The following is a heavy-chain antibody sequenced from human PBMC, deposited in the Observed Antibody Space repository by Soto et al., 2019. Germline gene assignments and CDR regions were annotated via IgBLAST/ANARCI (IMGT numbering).Heavy chain of an antibody. Sequence: CIRKPPGKGLEWIGCIYYSGTANYNPSLRSRVTISLDTSKSQLSLKLNSVTAADTAVYYCARTLGEVLFDYWGQGILVTVSS. CDR3: ARTLGEVLFDY. J-gene: IGHJ4*02. V-gene: IGHV4-59*08. CDR2: IYYSGTA. D-gene: IGHD3-3*01.